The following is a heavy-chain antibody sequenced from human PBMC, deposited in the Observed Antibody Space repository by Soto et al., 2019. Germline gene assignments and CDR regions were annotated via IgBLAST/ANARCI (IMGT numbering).Heavy chain of an antibody. J-gene: IGHJ4*02. CDR3: ARVWRFHFDY. CDR2: IYYSGST. D-gene: IGHD3-16*01. Sequence: SETLSLTCTVSGGSISSYYWSWIRQPPGKGLEWIGYIYYSGSTNYNPSLKSRVTISVDTSKNQFSLKLSSVTAADTAVYYCARVWRFHFDYWGQGTLVTVSS. CDR1: GGSISSYY. V-gene: IGHV4-59*01.